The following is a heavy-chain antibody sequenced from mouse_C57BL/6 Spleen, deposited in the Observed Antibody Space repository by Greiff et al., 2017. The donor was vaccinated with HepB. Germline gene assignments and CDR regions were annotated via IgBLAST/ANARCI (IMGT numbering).Heavy chain of an antibody. V-gene: IGHV3-6*01. J-gene: IGHJ4*01. Sequence: EVQLQESGPGLVKPSQSLSLTCSVTGYSITSGYYWNWIRQFPGNKLEWMGYISYDGSNNYNPSLKNRISITRDTSKNQFFLKLNSLTTEDTATYYCASALYDYEGDYYAMDYWGQGTSVTVSS. D-gene: IGHD2-4*01. CDR2: ISYDGSN. CDR3: ASALYDYEGDYYAMDY. CDR1: GYSITSGYY.